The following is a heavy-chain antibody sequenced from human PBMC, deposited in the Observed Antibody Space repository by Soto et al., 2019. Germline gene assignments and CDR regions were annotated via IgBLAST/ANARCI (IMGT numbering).Heavy chain of an antibody. CDR2: ISGSGGST. CDR3: AKDRAVVVTAIVAFDI. D-gene: IGHD2-21*02. Sequence: PVGSLRLSCAASGFTFSSYAMSWVRQAPGKGLEWVSAISGSGGSTYYADSVKGRFTISRDNSKNTLYLQMNSLRAEDTAVYYCAKDRAVVVTAIVAFDIWGQGTMVTVSS. V-gene: IGHV3-23*01. CDR1: GFTFSSYA. J-gene: IGHJ3*02.